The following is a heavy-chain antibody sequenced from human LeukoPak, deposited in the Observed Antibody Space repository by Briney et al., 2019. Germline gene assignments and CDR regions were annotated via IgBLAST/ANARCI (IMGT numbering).Heavy chain of an antibody. Sequence: GGSLRPSCAASGFTFSGSAMHWVRQASGKGLEWVGRIRSKANSYATAYAASVKGRFTISRDDSKNTAYLQMNSLKTEDTAVYYCTRREEPYSSVTFDYWGQGALVTVSS. CDR3: TRREEPYSSVTFDY. V-gene: IGHV3-73*01. CDR2: IRSKANSYAT. CDR1: GFTFSGSA. J-gene: IGHJ4*02. D-gene: IGHD6-25*01.